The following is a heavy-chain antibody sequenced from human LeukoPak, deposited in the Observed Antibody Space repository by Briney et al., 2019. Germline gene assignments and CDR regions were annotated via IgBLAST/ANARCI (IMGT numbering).Heavy chain of an antibody. Sequence: KTSETLSLTCTVSGGSISSYYWSWIRKPPGKGLEWIGYIYYSGSTNYNPSLKSRVTISVDTSKNQFSLKLSSVTAADTAVYYCARDGYCSGGSCKGGLDYWGQGTLVTASS. CDR2: IYYSGST. J-gene: IGHJ4*02. D-gene: IGHD2-15*01. CDR3: ARDGYCSGGSCKGGLDY. V-gene: IGHV4-59*12. CDR1: GGSISSYY.